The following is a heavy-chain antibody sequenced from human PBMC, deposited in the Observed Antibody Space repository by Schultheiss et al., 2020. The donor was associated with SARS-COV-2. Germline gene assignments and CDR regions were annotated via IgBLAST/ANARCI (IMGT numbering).Heavy chain of an antibody. CDR3: AREDYYDSSGTDGYGMDV. CDR2: INPNSGGT. D-gene: IGHD3-22*01. V-gene: IGHV1-2*02. Sequence: ASVKVSCQASGYSFSNHDINWVRQAPGQGLEWMGWINPNSGGTNYAQKFQGRVTMTRDTSISTAYMELSRLRSDDTAVYYCAREDYYDSSGTDGYGMDVWGQGTTVTVSS. CDR1: GYSFSNHD. J-gene: IGHJ6*02.